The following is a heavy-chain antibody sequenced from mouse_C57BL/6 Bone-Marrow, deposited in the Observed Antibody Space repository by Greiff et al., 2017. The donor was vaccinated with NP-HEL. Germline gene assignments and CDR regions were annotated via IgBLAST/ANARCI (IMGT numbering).Heavy chain of an antibody. J-gene: IGHJ4*01. CDR1: GYTFTSYG. CDR2: IYPRSGNT. V-gene: IGHV1-81*01. CDR3: ARCLYRGDAMDY. Sequence: VHLVESGAELARPGASVKLSCKASGYTFTSYGISWVKQRTGQGLEWIGEIYPRSGNTYYNEKFKGKATLTADKSSSTAYMELRSLTSEDSAVYFCARCLYRGDAMDYWGQGTSVTVSS. D-gene: IGHD2-14*01.